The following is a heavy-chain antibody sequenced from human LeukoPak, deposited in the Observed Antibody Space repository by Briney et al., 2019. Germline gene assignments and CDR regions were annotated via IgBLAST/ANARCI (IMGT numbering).Heavy chain of an antibody. J-gene: IGHJ4*02. D-gene: IGHD6-19*01. CDR3: ARVRRDYSSGWSNFDY. CDR2: IYYSGST. CDR1: GGSISSSSYY. Sequence: SETLSLTCTVSGGSISSSSYYWGWIRQPPGKGLEWIGSIYYSGSTYYNPSLKSRVTISVDTSKNQFSLKLSSVTAADTAVYYCARVRRDYSSGWSNFDYWGQGTLVTVSS. V-gene: IGHV4-39*07.